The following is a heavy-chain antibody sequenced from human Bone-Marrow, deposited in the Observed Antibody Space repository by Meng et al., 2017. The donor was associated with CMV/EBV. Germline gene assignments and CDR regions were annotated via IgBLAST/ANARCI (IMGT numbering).Heavy chain of an antibody. CDR3: ALTTVTRGVIFDY. CDR2: INSDGSST. CDR1: GFTFSTYW. J-gene: IGHJ4*02. D-gene: IGHD4-17*01. Sequence: GESLKISCAASGFTFSTYWMHWVRQAPGKGLVWVSRINSDGSSTSYADSVKGRFTISRDNAKNTLYLQMNSLRAEDTAVYYCALTTVTRGVIFDYWGQGTRVTFYS. V-gene: IGHV3-74*01.